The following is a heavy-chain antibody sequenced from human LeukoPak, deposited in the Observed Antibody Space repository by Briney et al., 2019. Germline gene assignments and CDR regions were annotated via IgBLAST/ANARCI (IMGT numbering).Heavy chain of an antibody. CDR2: IIPILGTA. Sequence: GASVKVSCKASGGTFSSYAISWVRQAPGQGLEWMGRIIPILGTANYAQKFQGRVTITTDESTSTAYMELSSLRSEDTAVYYCARAGGYCSSASCPFDYWGQGTLVTVSS. D-gene: IGHD2-2*01. V-gene: IGHV1-69*11. CDR3: ARAGGYCSSASCPFDY. CDR1: GGTFSSYA. J-gene: IGHJ4*02.